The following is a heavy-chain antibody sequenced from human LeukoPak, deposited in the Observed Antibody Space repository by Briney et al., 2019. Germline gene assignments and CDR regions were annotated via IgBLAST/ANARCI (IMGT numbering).Heavy chain of an antibody. CDR2: NGGST. D-gene: IGHD6-19*01. Sequence: PSETLSLTCTVSGGSISSTSYYWGWIRQPPGKGLEWIGNNGGSTIYNPSLKSRVTISVDTSRNHFSLKLSSVTAAGTAMYYCARLGLHSSGWHIYYYDYWGQGSLVIVSS. CDR1: GGSISSTSYY. CDR3: ARLGLHSSGWHIYYYDY. J-gene: IGHJ4*02. V-gene: IGHV4-39*02.